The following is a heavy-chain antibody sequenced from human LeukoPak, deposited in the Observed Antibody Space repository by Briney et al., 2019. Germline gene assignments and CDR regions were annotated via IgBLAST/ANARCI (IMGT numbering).Heavy chain of an antibody. J-gene: IGHJ4*02. V-gene: IGHV1-46*01. CDR1: GYTFTNYG. CDR3: ARGGRELILEY. CDR2: INPSGGST. D-gene: IGHD1-7*01. Sequence: GASVKVSCKASGYTFTNYGISWVRQAPGQGLEWMGIINPSGGSTSYAQKFQGRVTVTRDTSTSTVYMELSSLRSEDTAVYYCARGGRELILEYWGQGTLVTVSS.